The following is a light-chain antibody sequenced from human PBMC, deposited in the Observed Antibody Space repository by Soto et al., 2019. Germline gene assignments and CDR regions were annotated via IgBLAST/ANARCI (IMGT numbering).Light chain of an antibody. V-gene: IGKV3-15*01. CDR3: QQYNTWPIT. Sequence: MTQSPDTLYVSPGERVTLSCRASQSVSDKLAWYQQKPGQGPRLLVYRASTRTLGIPARFSGSEPGTEFTLTISSLQPEDFAIYYCQQYNTWPITFGQGTRLEIK. CDR2: RAS. CDR1: QSVSDK. J-gene: IGKJ5*01.